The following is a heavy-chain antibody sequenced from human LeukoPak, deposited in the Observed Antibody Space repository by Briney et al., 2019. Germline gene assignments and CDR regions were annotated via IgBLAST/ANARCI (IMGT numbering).Heavy chain of an antibody. CDR2: IIPIFGTP. V-gene: IGHV1-69*13. Sequence: SVKVSCKASGGRFSSYDFSWVRQAPGQGLEWMGGIIPIFGTPNYAQRFQGRVTITADESTRTAYMELSSLKSEDTAVYYCATDSPSRGYNSAFDSWGQGNLVTVSS. D-gene: IGHD5-24*01. CDR1: GGRFSSYD. J-gene: IGHJ4*02. CDR3: ATDSPSRGYNSAFDS.